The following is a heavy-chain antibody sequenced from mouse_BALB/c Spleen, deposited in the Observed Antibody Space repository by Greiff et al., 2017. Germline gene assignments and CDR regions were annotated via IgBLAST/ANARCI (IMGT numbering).Heavy chain of an antibody. CDR1: GFTFSSYT. D-gene: IGHD1-1*01. CDR2: ISSGGSYT. Sequence: DVKLVESGGGLVKPGGSLKLSCAASGFTFSSYTMSWVRQTPEKRLEWVATISSGGSYTYYPDSVKGRFTISRDNAKNTLYLQMSSLKSEDTAMYYCTRDGITTVVHWYFDVWGAGTTVTVSS. V-gene: IGHV5-6-4*01. J-gene: IGHJ1*01. CDR3: TRDGITTVVHWYFDV.